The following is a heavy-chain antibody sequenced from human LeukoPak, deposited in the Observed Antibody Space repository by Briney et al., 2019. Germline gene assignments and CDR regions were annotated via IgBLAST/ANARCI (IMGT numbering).Heavy chain of an antibody. Sequence: GGSLRLSCAASGFPFDDYGMSWVRQAPGKGLEWVSGINWNGGSTGYADSVKGRFTISRDNAKNPLYLQMNSLRAEDTALYYCARVRSGYDAYYYYYYMDVWGKGTTVTVSS. CDR3: ARVRSGYDAYYYYYYMDV. CDR1: GFPFDDYG. J-gene: IGHJ6*03. CDR2: INWNGGST. V-gene: IGHV3-20*04. D-gene: IGHD5-12*01.